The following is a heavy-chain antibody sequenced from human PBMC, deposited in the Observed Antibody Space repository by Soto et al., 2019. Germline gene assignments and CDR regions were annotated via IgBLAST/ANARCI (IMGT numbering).Heavy chain of an antibody. D-gene: IGHD3-22*01. V-gene: IGHV4-59*01. CDR1: GGSISSYY. CDR3: ARTGRYYDSSGYRDAFDI. CDR2: IYYSGST. J-gene: IGHJ3*02. Sequence: SETLSLTGTVSGGSISSYYWSWIQQPPGKGLEWIGYIYYSGSTNYNPSLKSRVTISVDTSKNQFSLKLSSVTAADTAVYYCARTGRYYDSSGYRDAFDIWGQGTMVTVSS.